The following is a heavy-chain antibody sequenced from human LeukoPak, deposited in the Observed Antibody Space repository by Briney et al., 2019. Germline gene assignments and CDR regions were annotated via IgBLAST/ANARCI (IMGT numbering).Heavy chain of an antibody. Sequence: SETLSLTCTVSGGSISTYFWSWIRQPPGKGLEWIGYIYYGGNTNYNPSLKSRVTISVDTSKNQFSLKLSSVTAADTAVYYCARDPTEYYDSSGWVYYGMDVWGQGTTVTVSS. D-gene: IGHD3-22*01. CDR1: GGSISTYF. J-gene: IGHJ6*02. CDR2: IYYGGNT. CDR3: ARDPTEYYDSSGWVYYGMDV. V-gene: IGHV4-59*12.